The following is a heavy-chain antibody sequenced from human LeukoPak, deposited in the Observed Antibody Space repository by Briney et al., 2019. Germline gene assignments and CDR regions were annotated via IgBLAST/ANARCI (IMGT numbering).Heavy chain of an antibody. CDR2: MYYSGST. Sequence: NTSETLSLTCTVSGGSIRNYYWSWIRQPPGKGLEWIGYMYYSGSTNYNPSLKSRITISIDTSKNQISLKLNSVTAADTSIYYCARDGRGAALNWGQGTLVTVSS. V-gene: IGHV4-59*12. J-gene: IGHJ4*02. D-gene: IGHD6-25*01. CDR1: GGSIRNYY. CDR3: ARDGRGAALN.